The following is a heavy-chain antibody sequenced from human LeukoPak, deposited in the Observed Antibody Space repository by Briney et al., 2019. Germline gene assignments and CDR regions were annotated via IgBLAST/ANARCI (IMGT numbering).Heavy chain of an antibody. CDR3: ARGPRRITIFGVVINDAFDI. CDR1: GFTFSSYA. V-gene: IGHV4-34*01. J-gene: IGHJ3*02. CDR2: INHSGST. D-gene: IGHD3-3*01. Sequence: GSLRLSCAVSGFTFSSYAMSWIRQPPGKGLEWLGEINHSGSTNYNPAPKSRVTISVDASKNQFSLKLSSVTAADTAVYYCARGPRRITIFGVVINDAFDIWGQGTMVTVSS.